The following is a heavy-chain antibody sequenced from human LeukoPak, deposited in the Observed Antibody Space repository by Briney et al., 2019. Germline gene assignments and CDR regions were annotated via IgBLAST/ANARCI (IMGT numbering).Heavy chain of an antibody. CDR1: GFTFSSHAM. Sequence: GSLRLSCAASGFTFSSHAMSWVRQAPGKGLEWIGEIYHSGSPNYNPSLKSRVTISVDKSRNHFSLNLSSVTAADTAVYYCARVNINNWHSCDYWGQGTLVTVSS. CDR2: IYHSGSP. D-gene: IGHD1-1*01. CDR3: ARVNINNWHSCDY. J-gene: IGHJ4*02. V-gene: IGHV4-4*02.